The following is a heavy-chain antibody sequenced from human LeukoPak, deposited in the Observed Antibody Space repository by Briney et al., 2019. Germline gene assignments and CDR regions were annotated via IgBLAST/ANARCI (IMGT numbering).Heavy chain of an antibody. CDR3: ARAMRGYYYGMDV. Sequence: SETLSLTCAVSGVSISSGGCSWSWIRQPPGKGLEWIGYIYHSGSTYYNPSLKSRVTISVDRSKNQFSLKLSSVTAADTAVYYCARAMRGYYYGMDVWGQGTTVTVS. CDR1: GVSISSGGCS. J-gene: IGHJ6*02. V-gene: IGHV4-30-2*01. D-gene: IGHD3-10*01. CDR2: IYHSGST.